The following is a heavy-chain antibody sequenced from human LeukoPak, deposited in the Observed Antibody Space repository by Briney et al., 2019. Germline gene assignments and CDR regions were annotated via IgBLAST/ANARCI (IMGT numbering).Heavy chain of an antibody. CDR3: ARGGTRVGATRAFDY. J-gene: IGHJ4*02. CDR2: INPNSGGT. V-gene: IGHV1-2*02. D-gene: IGHD1-26*01. CDR1: GYTFTGYY. Sequence: ASVTVSCKASGYTFTGYYMHWVRQAPGQGLEWMGWINPNSGGTNYAQKFQGRVTMTRDTSISTAYMELSRLRSDDTAVYYCARGGTRVGATRAFDYWGQGTLVTVSS.